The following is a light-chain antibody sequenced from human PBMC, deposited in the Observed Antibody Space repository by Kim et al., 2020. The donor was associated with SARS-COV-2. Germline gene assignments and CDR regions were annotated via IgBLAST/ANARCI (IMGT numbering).Light chain of an antibody. Sequence: GQRVTISCSGSRPNIGSNTANCCQQLPGTDPKILIYNDNKRPSGGPDRVSGSKSGTSASLAISGLQSEDEADYYCATWDDSLNGWVFGGGTQLTVL. CDR3: ATWDDSLNGWV. J-gene: IGLJ3*02. CDR2: NDN. CDR1: RPNIGSNT. V-gene: IGLV1-44*01.